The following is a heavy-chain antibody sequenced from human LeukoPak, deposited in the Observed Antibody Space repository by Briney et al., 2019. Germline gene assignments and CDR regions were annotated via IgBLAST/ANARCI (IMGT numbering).Heavy chain of an antibody. V-gene: IGHV1-2*02. CDR3: ASSLPPTTVTTGLDP. CDR1: GYTFTGYY. CDR2: INPNSGGT. D-gene: IGHD4-17*01. J-gene: IGHJ5*02. Sequence: GSSVKVCCKASGYTFTGYYIHWVRQAPGQGLEWMGWINPNSGGTNYAQKFQGRATMTRDTTISTAYMELSRLRSDDTAVDYCASSLPPTTVTTGLDPWGQGTLVTVSS.